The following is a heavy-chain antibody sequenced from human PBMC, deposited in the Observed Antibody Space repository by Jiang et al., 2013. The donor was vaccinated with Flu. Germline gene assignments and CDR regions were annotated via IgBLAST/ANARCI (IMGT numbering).Heavy chain of an antibody. CDR2: INHSGST. CDR3: ARGRGKITTVTRSPYYFDY. CDR1: VGPSVVTT. V-gene: IGHV4-34*01. Sequence: LLKPSETLSLTCAVGMVGPSVVTTGAGSASPRKGLEWIGEINHSGSTNYNPSLKSRVTISVDTSKNQFSLKLSSVTAADTAVYYCARGRGKITTVTRSPYYFDYWGQGTLVTVSS. J-gene: IGHJ4*02. D-gene: IGHD4-17*01.